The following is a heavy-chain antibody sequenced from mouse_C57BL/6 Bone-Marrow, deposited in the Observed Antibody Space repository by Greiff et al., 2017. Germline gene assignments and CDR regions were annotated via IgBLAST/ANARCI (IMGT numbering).Heavy chain of an antibody. CDR1: GFNIKDYY. CDR2: IDPEDGET. V-gene: IGHV14-2*01. J-gene: IGHJ2*01. CDR3: AMPTVVATDY. D-gene: IGHD1-1*01. Sequence: EVKLMESGAELVKPGASVKLSCTASGFNIKDYYMHWVKQRTEQGLEWIGRIDPEDGETKYAPKFQGKATITADISSNTAYLQLSSLTSEDTAVYYCAMPTVVATDYWGQGTTLTVSS.